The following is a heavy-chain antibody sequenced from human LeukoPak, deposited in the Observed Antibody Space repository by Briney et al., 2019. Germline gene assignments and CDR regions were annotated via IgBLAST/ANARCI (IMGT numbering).Heavy chain of an antibody. CDR3: ATHSAGYSSSWSYFQH. CDR2: ISGSGDST. Sequence: PGGSLRLSCAVSGFTFTSYAISWVRQAPGKGLEWVSTISGSGDSTYYADSVKGRFTISRDNSKNTLYLQMNSLRAEDTAVYYCATHSAGYSSSWSYFQHWGQGTLVTVSS. J-gene: IGHJ1*01. D-gene: IGHD6-13*01. V-gene: IGHV3-23*01. CDR1: GFTFTSYA.